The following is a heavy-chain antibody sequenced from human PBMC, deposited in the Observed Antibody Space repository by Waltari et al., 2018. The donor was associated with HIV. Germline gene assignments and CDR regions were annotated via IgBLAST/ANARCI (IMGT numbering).Heavy chain of an antibody. V-gene: IGHV3-33*01. Sequence: QVQLVESGGGVVQPGTSLRLSCAASGFTFNNNAMHWVRQAPGKGLEWVAVIGYDGRNKYSSDSVKGRFSITRDTSKNTLSLEMNSLRAEDTGIYYCARDRTATSRGNGMDVWGPGTTVIVSS. CDR2: IGYDGRNK. J-gene: IGHJ6*02. D-gene: IGHD1-1*01. CDR3: ARDRTATSRGNGMDV. CDR1: GFTFNNNA.